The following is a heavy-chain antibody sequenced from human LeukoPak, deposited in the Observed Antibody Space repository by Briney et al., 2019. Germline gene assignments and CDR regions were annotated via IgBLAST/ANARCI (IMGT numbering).Heavy chain of an antibody. J-gene: IGHJ4*02. CDR3: AGYSSGYYGGPPL. D-gene: IGHD3-22*01. CDR1: GGSISSSSYY. Sequence: SETLSLTCTVSGGSISSSSYYWGWIRQPPGKGLEWIGSIYYSGSTNYNPSLKSRVTISVDTSKNQFSLKLSSVTAADTAVYYCAGYSSGYYGGPPLWGQGTLVTVSS. CDR2: IYYSGST. V-gene: IGHV4-39*07.